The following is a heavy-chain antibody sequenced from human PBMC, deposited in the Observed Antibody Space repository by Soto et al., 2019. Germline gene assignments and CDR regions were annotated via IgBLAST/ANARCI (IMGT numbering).Heavy chain of an antibody. CDR1: GFTFSRYA. D-gene: IGHD2-2*01. Sequence: GESLKISCAASGFTFSRYAINWVRQAPGKGLEWVAYVDSFSNFIYYADSVRGRFTISRDNAANSLFLHMDRLRVEDTAVYYCAKDRGGDCPDNSCYFGADYWGQGTPVTVYS. CDR2: VDSFSNFI. CDR3: AKDRGGDCPDNSCYFGADY. V-gene: IGHV3-21*01. J-gene: IGHJ4*02.